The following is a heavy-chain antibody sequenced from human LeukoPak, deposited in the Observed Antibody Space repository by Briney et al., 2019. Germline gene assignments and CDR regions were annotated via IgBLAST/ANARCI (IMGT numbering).Heavy chain of an antibody. CDR2: INHSGST. D-gene: IGHD4-17*01. V-gene: IGHV4-34*01. Sequence: SETLSLTCAVYGGSFSGCYWSWIRQPPVKGLEWIGEINHSGSTNYNPSLKSRVTISVDTSKNQFSLKLSSVTAADTAVYYCARIRESDYGPTVYYYGMDVWGQGTTVTVSS. CDR1: GGSFSGCY. CDR3: ARIRESDYGPTVYYYGMDV. J-gene: IGHJ6*02.